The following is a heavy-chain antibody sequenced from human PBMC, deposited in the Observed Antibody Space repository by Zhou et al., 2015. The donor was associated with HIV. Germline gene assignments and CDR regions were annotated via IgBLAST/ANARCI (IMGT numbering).Heavy chain of an antibody. D-gene: IGHD5-24*01. V-gene: IGHV1-69*01. Sequence: QVQLVQSGAEVKKPGSSVKVSCKASGGTFSSYAISWVRQAPGQGLEWMGGIIPIFGTANYAQKFQGRVTITADESTSTAYMELSSLRSEDTAVYYCARVEMATRLLNSEYYFDYWGQGTLVTVSS. CDR2: IIPIFGTA. CDR3: ARVEMATRLLNSEYYFDY. J-gene: IGHJ4*02. CDR1: GGTFSSYA.